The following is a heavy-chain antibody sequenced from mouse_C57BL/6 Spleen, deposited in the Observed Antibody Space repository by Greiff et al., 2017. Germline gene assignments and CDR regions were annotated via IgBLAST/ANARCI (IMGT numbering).Heavy chain of an antibody. CDR2: IYPSDSET. J-gene: IGHJ1*03. CDR3: ARGAYYEYDKGYFDV. D-gene: IGHD2-4*01. CDR1: GYTFTSYW. Sequence: VQLQQPGAELVRPGSSVKLSCKASGYTFTSYWMDWVKQRPGQGLEWIGNIYPSDSETHYNQKFKDKATLTVDKSSSTAYMQLSSLTSEDSAVYDCARGAYYEYDKGYFDVWGTGTTVTVSS. V-gene: IGHV1-61*01.